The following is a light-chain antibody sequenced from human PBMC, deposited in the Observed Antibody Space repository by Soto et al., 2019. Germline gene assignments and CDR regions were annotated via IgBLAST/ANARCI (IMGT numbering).Light chain of an antibody. CDR3: QSYDSSLSGYVV. J-gene: IGLJ2*01. CDR1: SSNIGAGYD. Sequence: QSVLTQPPSVSGAPGQRVTISCTGSSSNIGAGYDVHWYQQLPGTAPKLLIYGNSNRPSGVPDRFPGSKSGTSASLAITGHQAEDDADYYCQSYDSSLSGYVVFGGGTKLTVL. CDR2: GNS. V-gene: IGLV1-40*01.